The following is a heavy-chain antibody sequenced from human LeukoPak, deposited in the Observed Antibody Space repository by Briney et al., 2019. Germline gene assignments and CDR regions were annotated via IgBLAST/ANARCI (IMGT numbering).Heavy chain of an antibody. D-gene: IGHD6-19*01. CDR2: IKQDGSEK. CDR1: GFTFSSYW. Sequence: GGSLRLSCAASGFTFSSYWMSWVRQAPGKGLEWVANIKQDGSEKYYVDSVKGRFTISRDNAKNSLYLQMNSLRAEDTALYYCAKDIAVAGTKVPFDYYYYGMDVWGQGTTVTVSS. J-gene: IGHJ6*02. CDR3: AKDIAVAGTKVPFDYYYYGMDV. V-gene: IGHV3-7*03.